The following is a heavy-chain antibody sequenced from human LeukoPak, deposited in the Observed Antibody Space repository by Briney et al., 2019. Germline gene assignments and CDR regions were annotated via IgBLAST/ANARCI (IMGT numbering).Heavy chain of an antibody. CDR1: GFSFSDHY. D-gene: IGHD3-3*01. CDR2: VSGSGNTI. J-gene: IGHJ4*02. V-gene: IGHV3-11*01. Sequence: GGSLRLSCAASGFSFSDHYMAWIRQAPGKGLEWVSYVSGSGNTIYHADSVKGRFTISRDTAKNSVHLQMNSLRVDDTAVYYCSRSPDYYLDWSGSFDYWGQGTLVTVSS. CDR3: SRSPDYYLDWSGSFDY.